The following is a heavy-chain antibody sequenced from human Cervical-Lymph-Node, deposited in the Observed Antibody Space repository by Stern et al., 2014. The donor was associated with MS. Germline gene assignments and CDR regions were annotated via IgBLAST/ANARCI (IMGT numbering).Heavy chain of an antibody. Sequence: QVQLMQSGAEVKSPGASVKVSFRASGYTFSNYDITWVRQAPGPGPEWMGRMTHNSGNAGYAQQFRVRVTMTSDTSTTTAYMELSGLRSEDTAVYYCARAVRYQLLSEYWGQGTLVTVSS. J-gene: IGHJ4*02. CDR3: ARAVRYQLLSEY. CDR1: GYTFSNYD. V-gene: IGHV1-8*02. CDR2: MTHNSGNA. D-gene: IGHD1-7*01.